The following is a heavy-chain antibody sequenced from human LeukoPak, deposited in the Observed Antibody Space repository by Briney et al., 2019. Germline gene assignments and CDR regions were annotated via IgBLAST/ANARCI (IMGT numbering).Heavy chain of an antibody. CDR3: ARYSSGFYVIDY. CDR2: IYPGDSDT. D-gene: IGHD6-19*01. J-gene: IGHJ4*02. CDR1: GYSFTNYW. V-gene: IGHV5-51*01. Sequence: GESLKISRKGSGYSFTNYWIAWVRQMPGKGLEWMGIIYPGDSDTRYSPSFQGQVTISADKSRNTAYLQWSSLKASDTAMYYCARYSSGFYVIDYWGQGTLVTVSS.